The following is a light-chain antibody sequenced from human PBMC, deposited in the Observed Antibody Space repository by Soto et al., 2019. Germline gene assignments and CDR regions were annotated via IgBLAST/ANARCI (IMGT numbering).Light chain of an antibody. CDR2: GAS. V-gene: IGKV3-15*01. J-gene: IGKJ4*01. Sequence: DIVMTQSPATLSVAPGERVTFSCRASQGVSRKLAWYTPTPGQATRVIISGASTGGTGIPDRVRGSGSGTEVTLTISSLQSEDCAIYYCQQYHTWPITFGGGTKVDIK. CDR1: QGVSRK. CDR3: QQYHTWPIT.